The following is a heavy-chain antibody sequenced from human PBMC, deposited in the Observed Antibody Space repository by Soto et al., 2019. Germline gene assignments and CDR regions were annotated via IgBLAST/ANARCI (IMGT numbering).Heavy chain of an antibody. Sequence: PSETLSLTCTVSGGSISSGDYYWTWIRQPPGKGLEWIGYIYNSGSTYYNPSLKSRLTISLDTSKNHFSLKLSSVTAADTAEYYCARGFWQQLVLFGGYYYYYMDVWGKGTTVTVSS. CDR2: IYNSGST. CDR1: GGSISSGDYY. D-gene: IGHD6-13*01. V-gene: IGHV4-30-4*01. CDR3: ARGFWQQLVLFGGYYYYYMDV. J-gene: IGHJ6*03.